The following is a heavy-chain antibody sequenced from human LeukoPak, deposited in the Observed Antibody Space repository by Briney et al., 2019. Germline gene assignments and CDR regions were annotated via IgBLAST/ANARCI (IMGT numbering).Heavy chain of an antibody. CDR3: ARDQVAVAGTFLKAFDI. D-gene: IGHD6-19*01. Sequence: PRGSLTLSCTASRFTFCIYNVKWLRQAPGEGLEGVSYISNSSSTIYYAGSVKGRFTISRDNAKNSLYLQMNSLRAEDTAVYYCARDQVAVAGTFLKAFDIWGQGTMVTVSS. CDR2: ISNSSSTI. V-gene: IGHV3-48*01. J-gene: IGHJ3*02. CDR1: RFTFCIYN.